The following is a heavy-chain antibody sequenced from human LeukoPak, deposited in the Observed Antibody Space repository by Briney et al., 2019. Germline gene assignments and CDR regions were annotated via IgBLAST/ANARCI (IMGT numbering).Heavy chain of an antibody. D-gene: IGHD3-9*01. J-gene: IGHJ4*02. V-gene: IGHV4-59*01. CDR1: GGSISSYY. CDR2: IYYSGST. Sequence: PSETLSLTCTVSGGSISSYYWSWIRQPPGKGLEWIGYIYYSGSTNYNPSLKSRVTISVDTSKNQFSLKLSSVTAADTAVYYCARTAYCDILTGSGYYFDYWGQGTLVTVSS. CDR3: ARTAYCDILTGSGYYFDY.